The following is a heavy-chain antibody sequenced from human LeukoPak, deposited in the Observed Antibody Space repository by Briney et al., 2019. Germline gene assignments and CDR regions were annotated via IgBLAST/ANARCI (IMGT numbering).Heavy chain of an antibody. CDR2: ISGSGGST. D-gene: IGHD1-26*01. CDR3: AKGQWELQDAFDI. CDR1: GLTFSSYA. V-gene: IGHV3-23*01. J-gene: IGHJ3*02. Sequence: PGGSLRLFCAASGLTFSSYAMIWAGQAPGKRLEWVSAISGSGGSTYYADSVKGRFTISRDNSKNTLYLQMNSLRAEDTAVYYCAKGQWELQDAFDIWGQGTMVTVSS.